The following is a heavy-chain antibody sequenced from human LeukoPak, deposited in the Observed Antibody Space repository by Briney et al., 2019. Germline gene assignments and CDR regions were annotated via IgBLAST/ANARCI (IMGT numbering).Heavy chain of an antibody. Sequence: SMKVSCKASGFTITNSAVQWVRQARGQRLEWIGWIVVGSGNTNYAQKFQERVTITRDMSTSTAYMELSSLRSEDTAVYYCAAVPPSYSSGWFLAGDYYYYMDVWGKGTTVTVSS. CDR2: IVVGSGNT. D-gene: IGHD6-13*01. J-gene: IGHJ6*03. CDR1: GFTITNSA. V-gene: IGHV1-58*01. CDR3: AAVPPSYSSGWFLAGDYYYYMDV.